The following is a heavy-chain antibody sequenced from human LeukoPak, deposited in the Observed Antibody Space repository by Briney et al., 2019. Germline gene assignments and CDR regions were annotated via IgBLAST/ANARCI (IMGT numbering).Heavy chain of an antibody. V-gene: IGHV4-34*01. CDR1: GGSFSGYY. CDR3: ARGKLGYCSGGSCYHRRKYYFDY. CDR2: INHSGST. D-gene: IGHD2-15*01. J-gene: IGHJ4*02. Sequence: SETLSLTCAVYGGSFSGYYWSWIRQPPGKGLEWIGEINHSGSTNYNPSLKSRVTISVDTSKNQFSLKLSSVTAADTAVYYCARGKLGYCSGGSCYHRRKYYFDYWGQGTLVTVSS.